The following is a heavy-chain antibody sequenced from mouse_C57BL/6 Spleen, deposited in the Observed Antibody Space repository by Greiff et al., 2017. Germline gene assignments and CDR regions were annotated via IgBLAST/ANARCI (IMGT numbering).Heavy chain of an antibody. J-gene: IGHJ3*01. CDR1: GYTFTSYW. Sequence: QVQLQQPGTELVKPGASVKLSCKASGYTFTSYWMHWVTQRPGQGLEWIGNLNPSNGGTNYNEKFKSKATLTEDKSSSTAYMQLSILTSEDSAVYYCARKGNWDDWFAYWGQGTLVTVSA. CDR3: ARKGNWDDWFAY. CDR2: LNPSNGGT. V-gene: IGHV1-53*01. D-gene: IGHD4-1*01.